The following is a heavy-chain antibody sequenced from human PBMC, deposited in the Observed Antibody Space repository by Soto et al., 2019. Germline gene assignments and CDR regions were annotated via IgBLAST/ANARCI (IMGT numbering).Heavy chain of an antibody. CDR2: MNPNSGNT. Sequence: ASVKVSCKASGYTFTSYDINWVRQATGQGLEWMGWMNPNSGNTGYAQKFQGRVTMTRNTSISTAYMELSSLRSEDTAVYYCARESVHESSFWSGYYPTYYYGMDVWGQGTTVTVSS. CDR3: ARESVHESSFWSGYYPTYYYGMDV. D-gene: IGHD3-3*01. CDR1: GYTFTSYD. J-gene: IGHJ6*02. V-gene: IGHV1-8*01.